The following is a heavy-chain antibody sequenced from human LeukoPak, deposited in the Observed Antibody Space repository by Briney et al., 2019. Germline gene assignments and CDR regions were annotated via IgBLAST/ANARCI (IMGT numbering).Heavy chain of an antibody. J-gene: IGHJ4*02. V-gene: IGHV3-48*03. CDR2: ISSSGSTI. Sequence: PGGSLRLSCAASGFTFSSYEMNWVRQAPGKGLEWVSYISSSGSTIYYADSVQGRFTISRDNAKKSLYLQMNSLRAEDTAVYYCARPLRRATVFDYWGQGTLVTVSS. CDR3: ARPLRRATVFDY. CDR1: GFTFSSYE.